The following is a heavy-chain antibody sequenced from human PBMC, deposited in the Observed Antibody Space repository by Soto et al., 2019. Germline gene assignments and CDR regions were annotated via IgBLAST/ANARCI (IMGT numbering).Heavy chain of an antibody. J-gene: IGHJ6*02. CDR1: GYTFTSYA. CDR2: INAGNGNT. CDR3: ARVRAELGYCSGGSCLPYYYGMDV. Sequence: ASVKVSCKASGYTFTSYAMHWVRQAPGQRLEWMGWINAGNGNTKYSQKFQGRVTITRDTSASTAYMELSSLRSEDTAVYYCARVRAELGYCSGGSCLPYYYGMDVWGQGTTVTVSS. V-gene: IGHV1-3*01. D-gene: IGHD2-15*01.